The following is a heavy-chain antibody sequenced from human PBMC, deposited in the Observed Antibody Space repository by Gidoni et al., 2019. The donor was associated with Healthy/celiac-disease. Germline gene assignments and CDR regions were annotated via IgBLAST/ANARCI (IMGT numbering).Heavy chain of an antibody. Sequence: QVQLVESGGGVVQPGRSLRRSCAASGFTFSSYAMHWVRQAPGKGLEWVAVISYDGSNKYYADSVKGRFTISRDNSKNTLYLQMNSLRAEDTAVYYCARPNVDFWSHFDYWGQGTLVTVSS. V-gene: IGHV3-30-3*01. J-gene: IGHJ4*02. CDR1: GFTFSSYA. CDR3: ARPNVDFWSHFDY. D-gene: IGHD3-3*01. CDR2: ISYDGSNK.